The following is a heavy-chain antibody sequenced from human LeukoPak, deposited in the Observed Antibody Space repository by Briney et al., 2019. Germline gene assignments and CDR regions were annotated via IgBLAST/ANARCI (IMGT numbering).Heavy chain of an antibody. CDR3: AKVYSVARSWFDL. D-gene: IGHD2-21*01. Sequence: GGSLRLSCAASGFTFSSYPMSCPRQPPGKGLEWFSAISGSGHNTYYADSVKGRFTISRDNSKNTLYLQMNSLRAEDTALYYCAKVYSVARSWFDLWGQGTLVTVSS. J-gene: IGHJ5*02. CDR1: GFTFSSYP. CDR2: ISGSGHNT. V-gene: IGHV3-23*01.